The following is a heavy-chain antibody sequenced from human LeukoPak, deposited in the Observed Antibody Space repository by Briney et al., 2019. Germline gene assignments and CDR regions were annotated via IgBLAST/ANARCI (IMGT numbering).Heavy chain of an antibody. Sequence: ASVKVSCKASGYTFTGYYMHWVRQAPGQGLEWMGWINPNSGGTNYAQKFQGRVTMTRDTSISTAYMELSRLRSDDTAVYYCAGYYYDSSGHYYYDYWGQGTLVTVSS. J-gene: IGHJ4*02. CDR3: AGYYYDSSGHYYYDY. V-gene: IGHV1-2*02. CDR1: GYTFTGYY. D-gene: IGHD3-22*01. CDR2: INPNSGGT.